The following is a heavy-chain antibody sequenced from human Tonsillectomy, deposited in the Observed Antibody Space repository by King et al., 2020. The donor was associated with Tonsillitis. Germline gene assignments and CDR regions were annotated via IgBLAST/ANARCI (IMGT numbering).Heavy chain of an antibody. CDR2: ISGGGGAP. CDR3: AKLTPNYYDSSGPVDY. D-gene: IGHD3-22*01. Sequence: VQLVESGGGLVQPGGSPRLSCAASGFTFSRYALSWVRQAPGKGLEWVSAISGGGGAPYYADSVKGRFTISRDNSKNTLYLQMNSLRADDTAVYYCAKLTPNYYDSSGPVDYWGQGTLVTVSS. CDR1: GFTFSRYA. V-gene: IGHV3-23*04. J-gene: IGHJ4*02.